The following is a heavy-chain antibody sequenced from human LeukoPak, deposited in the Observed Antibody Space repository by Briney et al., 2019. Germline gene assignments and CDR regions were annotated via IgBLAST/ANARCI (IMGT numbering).Heavy chain of an antibody. CDR1: GGSISSSSYY. D-gene: IGHD2-2*01. CDR3: ARLARKYQLQTLAY. CDR2: IYYSGST. V-gene: IGHV4-39*01. J-gene: IGHJ4*02. Sequence: SETLSLTCTVSGGSISSSSYYWGWIRQPPGKGLEWIGSIYYSGSTYYNPSLKSRVTISIDTSKNQFSLKLSSVTAADTAVYYCARLARKYQLQTLAYWGQGTLVTVSS.